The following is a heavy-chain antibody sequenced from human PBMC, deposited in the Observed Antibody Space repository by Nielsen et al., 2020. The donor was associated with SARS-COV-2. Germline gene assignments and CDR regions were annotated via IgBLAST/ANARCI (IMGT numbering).Heavy chain of an antibody. CDR1: GYTFTRYD. Sequence: ASVKVSCKASGYTFTRYDINWVRQATGQGLEWMGGFDPEDGETIYAQKFQGRVTMTEDTSTDTAYMELSSLRSEDTAVYYCATGPPYYYDSSGYSNWFDPWGQGTLVTVSS. CDR2: FDPEDGET. CDR3: ATGPPYYYDSSGYSNWFDP. D-gene: IGHD3-22*01. V-gene: IGHV1-24*01. J-gene: IGHJ5*02.